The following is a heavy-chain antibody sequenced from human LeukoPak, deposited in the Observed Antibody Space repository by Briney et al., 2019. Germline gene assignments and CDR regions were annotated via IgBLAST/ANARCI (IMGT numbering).Heavy chain of an antibody. J-gene: IGHJ6*03. CDR1: GFTFSSYG. CDR3: AKQLRYFGWVDYYYMDV. V-gene: IGHV3-23*01. Sequence: GGSLRLSCAASGFTFSSYGMSWVRQAPGKGLEWVSAISGSGGSTYYADSVKGRFTISRDNSKNTLYLQMNSLRAEDTAVYYCAKQLRYFGWVDYYYMDVWGKGTTVTISS. CDR2: ISGSGGST. D-gene: IGHD3-9*01.